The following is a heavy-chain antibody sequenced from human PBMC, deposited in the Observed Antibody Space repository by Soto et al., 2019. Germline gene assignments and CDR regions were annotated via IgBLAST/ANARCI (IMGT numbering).Heavy chain of an antibody. J-gene: IGHJ4*02. CDR2: TRNKANSYTT. D-gene: IGHD3-3*01. CDR3: ARTYYDFWSGYLLFDY. Sequence: EVQLVESGGGLVQPGGSLRLSCAASGFTFSDHYMDWVRQAPGKGLEWVGRTRNKANSYTTEYAASVKGRFTISRDDSKNSLYLQMNSLTTEDTAVYYCARTYYDFWSGYLLFDYWGQGTLVTVSS. CDR1: GFTFSDHY. V-gene: IGHV3-72*01.